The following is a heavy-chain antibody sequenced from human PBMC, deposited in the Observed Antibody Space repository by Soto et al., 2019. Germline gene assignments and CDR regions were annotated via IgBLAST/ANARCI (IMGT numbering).Heavy chain of an antibody. D-gene: IGHD1-26*01. CDR3: AREVEWSGYYYYGMDV. CDR1: GGSISSYY. J-gene: IGHJ6*02. Sequence: NPSETLSLTCTVSGGSISSYYWSWIRQPAGKGLEWIGRIYTSGSTNYNPSLKSRVTMSVDTSKNQFSLKLSSVTAADTAVYYCAREVEWSGYYYYGMDVWGQGTTVTVSS. V-gene: IGHV4-4*07. CDR2: IYTSGST.